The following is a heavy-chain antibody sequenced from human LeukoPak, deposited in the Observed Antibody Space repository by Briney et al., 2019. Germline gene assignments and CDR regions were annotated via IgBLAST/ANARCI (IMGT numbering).Heavy chain of an antibody. CDR1: GGSFSGYY. CDR3: ARDIVVVPAAITRYYYYYYYMDV. D-gene: IGHD2-2*01. J-gene: IGHJ6*03. Sequence: SETLSLTCAVYGGSFSGYYWSWIRQPPGKGLEWIGEINHSGSTNYNPSLKSRVTISVDTSKNQFSLKLSSVTAADTAVYYCARDIVVVPAAITRYYYYYYYMDVWGKGTTVTISS. CDR2: INHSGST. V-gene: IGHV4-34*01.